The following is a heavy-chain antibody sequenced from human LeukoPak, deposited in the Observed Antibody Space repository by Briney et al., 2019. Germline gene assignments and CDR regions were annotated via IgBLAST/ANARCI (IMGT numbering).Heavy chain of an antibody. CDR1: GFSFSNYG. V-gene: IGHV3-30*18. J-gene: IGHJ4*02. CDR2: ISYDELNE. D-gene: IGHD3-3*01. CDR3: AKENLEWLIPYFDY. Sequence: GSLRLSCAASGFSFSNYGMHWVRQAPGKGLEWVAVISYDELNEYYADSMQGRFTISRDNSKNTLYLQMNSLRAEDTAVYYCAKENLEWLIPYFDYWGQGTLVTVSS.